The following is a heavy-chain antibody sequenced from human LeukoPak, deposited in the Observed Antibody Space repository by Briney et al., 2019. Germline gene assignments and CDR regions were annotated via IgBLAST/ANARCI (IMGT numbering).Heavy chain of an antibody. CDR3: ARAMYGATDY. CDR2: INPNSGGT. D-gene: IGHD2-8*01. V-gene: IGHV1-2*02. J-gene: IGHJ4*02. Sequence: ASVKVSCKASGYTFTGYYIHWVRQAPGQGLEWMGWINPNSGGTNYAQKFQGRVTMTRDTSMSTAYMELSRLRSDDTAVYYCARAMYGATDYWGQGTLVTVSS. CDR1: GYTFTGYY.